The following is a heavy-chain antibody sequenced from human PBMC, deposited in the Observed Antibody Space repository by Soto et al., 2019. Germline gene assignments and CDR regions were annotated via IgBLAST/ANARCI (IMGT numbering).Heavy chain of an antibody. CDR3: ARNSTSGTRFDY. CDR1: GGSISTSNW. CDR2: VYHSGST. V-gene: IGHV4-4*02. D-gene: IGHD1-1*01. Sequence: QVQLQESGPGLVKPSGTLSLTCAVSGGSISTSNWWSWVRQPPGRGLEWIGEVYHSGSTNYNPSVTSPAAMSVDKAKKQCSLKLNSVTAADTALYYGARNSTSGTRFDYWGQGSLVTVSS. J-gene: IGHJ4*02.